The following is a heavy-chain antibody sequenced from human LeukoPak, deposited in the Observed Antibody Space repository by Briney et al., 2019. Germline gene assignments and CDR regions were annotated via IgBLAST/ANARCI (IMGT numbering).Heavy chain of an antibody. CDR2: ITSGGAT. CDR3: AKGRSISCSGGTCYPFDF. J-gene: IGHJ4*02. CDR1: GFTFNNYA. Sequence: GGSLTLSCAVSGFTFNNYAMGWVRQAPGKGLEWVSGITSGGATYYADSVKGRFTTSRDTSKNTLYLQVNSLRAEDTAVYYCAKGRSISCSGGTCYPFDFWGQGSLVTVSS. D-gene: IGHD2-15*01. V-gene: IGHV3-23*01.